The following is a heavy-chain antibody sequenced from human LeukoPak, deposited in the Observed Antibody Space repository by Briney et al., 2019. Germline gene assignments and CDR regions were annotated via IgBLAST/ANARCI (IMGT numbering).Heavy chain of an antibody. CDR2: IIPIFGTA. J-gene: IGHJ4*02. V-gene: IGHV1-69*05. Sequence: SVKVSCKASGGTFSSYAISWVRQAPGQGLEWMGRIIPIFGTANYAQKFQGRVTITTDESTSTAYMELSSLRSEDTAVYYCARLLDVSGVLDYWGQGTLVTASS. CDR1: GGTFSSYA. CDR3: ARLLDVSGVLDY. D-gene: IGHD3-16*01.